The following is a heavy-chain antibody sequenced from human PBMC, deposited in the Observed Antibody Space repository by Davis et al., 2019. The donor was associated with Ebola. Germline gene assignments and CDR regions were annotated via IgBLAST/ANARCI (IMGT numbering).Heavy chain of an antibody. Sequence: GGSLRLSCAASGFTFDDYAMHWVRQAPGKGLEWVSGISWNSGSIGYADSVKGRFTISRDNAKNSLYLQMNSLRPEDTAVYYCARGYSGSAGYWGQGTLVTVSS. J-gene: IGHJ4*02. CDR2: ISWNSGSI. CDR3: ARGYSGSAGY. D-gene: IGHD1-26*01. V-gene: IGHV3-9*01. CDR1: GFTFDDYA.